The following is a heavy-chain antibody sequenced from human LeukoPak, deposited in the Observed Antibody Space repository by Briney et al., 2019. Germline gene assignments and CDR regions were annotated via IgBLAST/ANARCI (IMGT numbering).Heavy chain of an antibody. Sequence: GGSLRLSCAASGFIFTNYNLDWVRQAPGKGLEWVSVIYSGGTTYYADSVKGRFTLSRDISKNSVYLQVKSLRAEDTAVYYCARGDSGWGLDTYAFDIWGKGTMVTVSS. J-gene: IGHJ3*02. CDR1: GFIFTNYN. D-gene: IGHD5-18*01. CDR2: IYSGGTT. V-gene: IGHV3-53*01. CDR3: ARGDSGWGLDTYAFDI.